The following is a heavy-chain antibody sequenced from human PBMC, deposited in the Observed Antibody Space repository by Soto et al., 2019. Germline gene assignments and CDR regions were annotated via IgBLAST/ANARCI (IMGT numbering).Heavy chain of an antibody. CDR1: GYSFTSYW. CDR2: IYPGDSDT. D-gene: IGHD2-8*01. Sequence: GESLKISCKGSGYSFTSYWIGWVRQMPGKGLEWMGIIYPGDSDTRYSPSFQGQVTISADKSISTAYLQWSSLKASDTAMYYCARQMYYVTHLDAFDIWGQGTMVTVSS. J-gene: IGHJ3*02. CDR3: ARQMYYVTHLDAFDI. V-gene: IGHV5-51*01.